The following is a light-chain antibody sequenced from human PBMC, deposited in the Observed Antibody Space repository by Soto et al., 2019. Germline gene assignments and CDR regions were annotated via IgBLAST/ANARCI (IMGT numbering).Light chain of an antibody. CDR3: CSFAGSRYYV. Sequence: QSALTQPASVSGSPGQSITISCTGTSSDVGSYNLVSWFRQHPGKARKLLIYEDNKRPSGVSNRFSGSKSGSTASLTISGLQAEDEADYVCCSFAGSRYYVFGTGTKLTVL. V-gene: IGLV2-23*01. CDR2: EDN. J-gene: IGLJ1*01. CDR1: SSDVGSYNL.